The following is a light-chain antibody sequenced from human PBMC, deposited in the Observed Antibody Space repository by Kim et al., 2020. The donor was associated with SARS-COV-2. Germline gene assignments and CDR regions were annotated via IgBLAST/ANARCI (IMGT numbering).Light chain of an antibody. CDR2: GAS. Sequence: SPGESATLSCRARQSVSSSYLAWYQQKPGQAPRLLIYGASSRATGIPDRFSGSGSGTDFTLTISRLEPEDFAVYYCQQYGSSPPLTFGGGTKLEI. J-gene: IGKJ4*01. CDR1: QSVSSSY. CDR3: QQYGSSPPLT. V-gene: IGKV3-20*01.